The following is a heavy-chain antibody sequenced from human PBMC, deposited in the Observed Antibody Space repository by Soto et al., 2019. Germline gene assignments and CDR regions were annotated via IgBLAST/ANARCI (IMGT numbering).Heavy chain of an antibody. D-gene: IGHD3-22*01. Sequence: SETLSLTCTVSGGSISSYYWSWIRQPPGKGLEWIGYIYYSGSTNYNPSLKSRVTISVDTSKNQFSLKLSSVTAADTAVYYCARGPTYYYDSSGYYLFDYWGQGTLVTVS. CDR1: GGSISSYY. CDR3: ARGPTYYYDSSGYYLFDY. V-gene: IGHV4-59*01. CDR2: IYYSGST. J-gene: IGHJ4*02.